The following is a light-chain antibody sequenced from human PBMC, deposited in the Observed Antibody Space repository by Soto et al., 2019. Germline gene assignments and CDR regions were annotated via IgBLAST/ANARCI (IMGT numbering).Light chain of an antibody. CDR2: GAS. V-gene: IGKV3-15*01. Sequence: EIRMTQSPGTLSVSPGEGAILSCTASQSVNLNLAWYQQKPGQPPRRLLHGASTRATGIPVRFRGSGSGTEFTLTSSSLQSEDSAVYYRHQYNSWPRGTFGPGTKVEIK. CDR1: QSVNLN. J-gene: IGKJ3*01. CDR3: HQYNSWPRGT.